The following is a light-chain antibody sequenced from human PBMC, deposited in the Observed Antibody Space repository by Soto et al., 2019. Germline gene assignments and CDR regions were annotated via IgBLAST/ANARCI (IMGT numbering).Light chain of an antibody. CDR2: GAY. CDR3: QQRSNGPPRVT. J-gene: IGKJ4*01. Sequence: EAVLTQYPGTLSLSSGERATLSCRASRSVINSYLAWYQQKPGQAPRLLLYGAYNRATGIPDRFSGSGSGTDCTLTISSLERDAFAVYFCQQRSNGPPRVTCGGGTKVDIK. CDR1: RSVINSY. V-gene: IGKV3D-20*02.